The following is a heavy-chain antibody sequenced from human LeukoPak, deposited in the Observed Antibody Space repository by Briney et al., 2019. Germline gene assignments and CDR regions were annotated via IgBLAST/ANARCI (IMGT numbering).Heavy chain of an antibody. V-gene: IGHV3-21*01. Sequence: PGGSLRLSCAASGFTFSSYSMTWVRQAPGKGLEWVSSISSSSSYIYYADAVKGRFTISRDNAKNSLYLQMNSLRAEDTAVYYCARRAVAAAGTSPDAYWGQGTLVTVSS. CDR2: ISSSSSYI. D-gene: IGHD6-13*01. J-gene: IGHJ4*02. CDR3: ARRAVAAAGTSPDAY. CDR1: GFTFSSYS.